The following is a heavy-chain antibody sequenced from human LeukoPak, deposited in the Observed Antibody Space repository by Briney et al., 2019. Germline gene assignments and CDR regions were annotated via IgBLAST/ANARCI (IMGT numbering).Heavy chain of an antibody. CDR3: TRESGAFCPFGY. CDR1: EGYISKTNW. CDR2: TSLAGRT. J-gene: IGHJ4*02. D-gene: IGHD1-26*01. V-gene: IGHV4-4*02. Sequence: SETMTLTCGVSEGYISKTNWWSCVRQPPGQGLKWIGETSLAGRTNYNPSLNGRVTMSLDESSNQLSLNMTSMTVADTAIYYCTRESGAFCPFGYWGQGTLVIVPS.